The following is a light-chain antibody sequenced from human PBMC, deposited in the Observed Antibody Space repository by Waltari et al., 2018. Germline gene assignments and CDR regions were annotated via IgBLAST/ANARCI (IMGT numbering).Light chain of an antibody. CDR2: AAS. Sequence: DIQMTQSPSSLSASVGDRVTITCRASQSISIYLNWYQQKPGKAPKPLIYAASSLQSGVPSRFSGSGSGTDVTLTISSLQPEDSATYFCQQSYTMPLTFGGGTKVVIK. CDR1: QSISIY. J-gene: IGKJ4*01. V-gene: IGKV1-39*01. CDR3: QQSYTMPLT.